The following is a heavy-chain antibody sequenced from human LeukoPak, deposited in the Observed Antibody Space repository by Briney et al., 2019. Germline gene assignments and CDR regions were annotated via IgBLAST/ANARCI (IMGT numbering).Heavy chain of an antibody. V-gene: IGHV3-23*01. CDR1: GFTFSSYA. Sequence: GGSLRLSCAASGFTFSSYAMSWVSQAPGQGREWVSSIVSSGGSTYYADSVKGRFTISRDNSKNTLYLQMNSLRAEDTAVYYCAKEAGYSGYDYPDYWGQGTLVTVSS. CDR3: AKEAGYSGYDYPDY. D-gene: IGHD5-12*01. CDR2: IVSSGGST. J-gene: IGHJ4*02.